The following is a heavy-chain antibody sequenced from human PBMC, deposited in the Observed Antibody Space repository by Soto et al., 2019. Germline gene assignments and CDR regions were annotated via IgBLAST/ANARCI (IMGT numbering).Heavy chain of an antibody. CDR2: ISSNGNTI. J-gene: IGHJ4*02. CDR3: ATTGRGRQYYFDY. V-gene: IGHV3-11*01. Sequence: QVQLVVSGGGLVKPGGSLSLSCAASGFIFSDYYMSWIRQAPGTGLEWLSYISSNGNTIYYADSVKGRFTISRDNAKNSLYLQMYSLRVEDTAVYYCATTGRGRQYYFDYWGQGTLVTVSS. D-gene: IGHD3-10*01. CDR1: GFIFSDYY.